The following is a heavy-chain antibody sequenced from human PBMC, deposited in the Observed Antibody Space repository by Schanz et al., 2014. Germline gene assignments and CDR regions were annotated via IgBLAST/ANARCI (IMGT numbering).Heavy chain of an antibody. J-gene: IGHJ4*02. CDR1: GYTFTSYG. D-gene: IGHD3-9*01. CDR2: ISAYNGNT. CDR3: ARDAADFYDILTEEDY. Sequence: QVQLVQSGAEVKKPGASVKVSCKASGYTFTSYGISWVRQAPGQGLEWMGWISAYNGNTKYPQKLQGRVTMTTDTSTSTAYMELRSLRSDDTAVYYCARDAADFYDILTEEDYWGQGTHVTVSS. V-gene: IGHV1-18*01.